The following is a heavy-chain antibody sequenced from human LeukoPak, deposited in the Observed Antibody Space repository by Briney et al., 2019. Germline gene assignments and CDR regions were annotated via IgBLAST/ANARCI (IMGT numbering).Heavy chain of an antibody. J-gene: IGHJ6*03. CDR3: ARGVVVPAAIPDYYYYMDV. CDR2: IYYSGST. Sequence: SETLSLTCTVSGGTISSYYWSWIRQPPGKGLDWIGYIYYSGSTNYNPSLKSRVTISVDTSKNQFSLKLSSVTAADTAVYYCARGVVVPAAIPDYYYYMDVWGKGTTVTVSS. CDR1: GGTISSYY. D-gene: IGHD2-2*02. V-gene: IGHV4-59*01.